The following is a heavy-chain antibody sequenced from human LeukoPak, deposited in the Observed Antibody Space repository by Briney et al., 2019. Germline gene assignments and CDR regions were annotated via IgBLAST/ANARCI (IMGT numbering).Heavy chain of an antibody. D-gene: IGHD3-10*01. Sequence: GGSLRLSCAASGFTFSSYAMSWVRQAPGKGLEWVSAISGSGGSTYYADSVKGRFTISRDNSKNTLYLQMNSLRAEDTALYYCAKDITKYYYYGMDVWGQGTTVTVSS. CDR3: AKDITKYYYYGMDV. V-gene: IGHV3-23*01. J-gene: IGHJ6*02. CDR1: GFTFSSYA. CDR2: ISGSGGST.